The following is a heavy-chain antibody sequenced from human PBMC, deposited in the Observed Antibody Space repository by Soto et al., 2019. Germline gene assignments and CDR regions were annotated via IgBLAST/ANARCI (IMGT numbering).Heavy chain of an antibody. CDR3: ARDHERAIAVAGPCLDY. CDR1: GFTFSDYY. CDR2: ISSSGSTI. V-gene: IGHV3-11*01. D-gene: IGHD6-19*01. Sequence: GGSLRLSCAASGFTFSDYYMSWIRQAPGKGLEWVSYISSSGSTIYYADSVKGRFTISRDNAKNSLYLQMNSLRAEDTAVYYCARDHERAIAVAGPCLDYWGQGTLVTVSS. J-gene: IGHJ4*02.